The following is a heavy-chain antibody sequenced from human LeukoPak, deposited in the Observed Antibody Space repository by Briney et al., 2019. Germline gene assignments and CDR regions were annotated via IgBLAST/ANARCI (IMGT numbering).Heavy chain of an antibody. V-gene: IGHV1-3*01. Sequence: GASVKVSCKASGYTFNNYFMHWVRQAPGQGLEWMGWINAGNGNTKFSQHFQGRVSITRDTSASTAYMELSYLRSEDTALYFCARSIVYSSDSDGGYYFDYWGQGTLVTVSS. D-gene: IGHD6-19*01. CDR2: INAGNGNT. CDR1: GYTFNNYF. CDR3: ARSIVYSSDSDGGYYFDY. J-gene: IGHJ4*02.